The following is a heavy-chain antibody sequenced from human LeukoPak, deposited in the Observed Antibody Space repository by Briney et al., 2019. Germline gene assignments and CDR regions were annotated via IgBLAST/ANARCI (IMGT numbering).Heavy chain of an antibody. CDR2: ISSSSSYI. Sequence: GGSLRLSCAASGFTFSSYSMNWVRQAPGKGLEWASSISSSSSYIYYADSVKGRFTISRDNAKNSLYLQMNSLRAEDTAVYYCARANSGSYFGHFDYWGQGTLVTVSS. V-gene: IGHV3-21*01. J-gene: IGHJ4*02. D-gene: IGHD1-26*01. CDR3: ARANSGSYFGHFDY. CDR1: GFTFSSYS.